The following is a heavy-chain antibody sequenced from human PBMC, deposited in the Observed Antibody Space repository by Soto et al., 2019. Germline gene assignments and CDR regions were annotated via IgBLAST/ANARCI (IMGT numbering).Heavy chain of an antibody. D-gene: IGHD6-13*01. V-gene: IGHV1-69*01. CDR3: AREQQLGDYYYYGMDV. CDR2: SIPIFGTA. J-gene: IGHJ6*02. CDR1: GGTFSSYA. Sequence: QVQLVQSGAEVKKPGSSVKVSCKASGGTFSSYAISWVRQAPGQGLEWMGGSIPIFGTANYAQKFQGRVTITADESTSTAYMELSSLRSEDTAVYYCAREQQLGDYYYYGMDVWGQGTTVTVSS.